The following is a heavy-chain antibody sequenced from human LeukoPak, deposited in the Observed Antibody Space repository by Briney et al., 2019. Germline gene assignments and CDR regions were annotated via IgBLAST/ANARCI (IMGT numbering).Heavy chain of an antibody. CDR1: GFTFSSYW. CDR3: VRDPTFWPGP. D-gene: IGHD3-3*01. Sequence: PGGSLRLSCVASGFTFSSYWMSWVRQAPGKGLEWVANIKPDGSEKYYVDSVKGRFTISRDNAKNSLYLQMNSLRAEDTAVYYCVRDPTFWPGPWGQGTLVTVSS. CDR2: IKPDGSEK. J-gene: IGHJ5*02. V-gene: IGHV3-7*01.